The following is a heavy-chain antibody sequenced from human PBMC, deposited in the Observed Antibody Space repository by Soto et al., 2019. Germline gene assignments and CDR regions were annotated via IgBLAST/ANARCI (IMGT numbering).Heavy chain of an antibody. Sequence: GGSLRLSCAASGFTFSSYAMSWVRQAPGKGLEWVSAISGSGGSTYYADSVKGRFTISRDNSKNTLYLQMNSLRAEDTAVYYCAKTGKRFLEWLLSYWGQGTLVTVSS. CDR3: AKTGKRFLEWLLSY. V-gene: IGHV3-23*01. CDR2: ISGSGGST. CDR1: GFTFSSYA. D-gene: IGHD3-3*01. J-gene: IGHJ4*02.